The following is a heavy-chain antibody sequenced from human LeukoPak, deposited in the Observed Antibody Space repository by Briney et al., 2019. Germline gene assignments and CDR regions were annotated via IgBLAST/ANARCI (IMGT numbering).Heavy chain of an antibody. D-gene: IGHD3-10*01. CDR2: IIPIFGTA. J-gene: IGHJ5*02. CDR1: GATFGSYA. V-gene: IGHV1-69*06. CDR3: AREGSGMVRGVFDP. Sequence: GSSVKVSCKASGATFGSYAISWVRQAPGQGLEWMGGIIPIFGTANYAQKFQGRVTITADKSTSTAYMELSSLRSEDTAVYYCAREGSGMVRGVFDPWGQGTLVTVSS.